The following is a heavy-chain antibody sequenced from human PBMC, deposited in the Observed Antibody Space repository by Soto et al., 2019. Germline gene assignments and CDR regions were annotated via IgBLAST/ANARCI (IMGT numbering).Heavy chain of an antibody. CDR1: GGSFSGYY. J-gene: IGHJ5*02. V-gene: IGHV4-34*01. CDR2: INHSGST. CDR3: ARSPNWFDP. Sequence: SETLSLTCAVYGGSFSGYYWSWIRQPPGKGLEWIGEINHSGSTNYNPSLKSRVTISVDTSKNQFSLKLSSVTAADTAVYYCARSPNWFDPWGQGTLVTVSS.